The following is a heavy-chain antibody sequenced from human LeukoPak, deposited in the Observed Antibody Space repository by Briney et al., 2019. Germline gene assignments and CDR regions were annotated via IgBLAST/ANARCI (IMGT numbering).Heavy chain of an antibody. Sequence: PEGSLRLSCAAYGFSLSGYWMSWVRQAPGKGLEWVARLHADGNEKYFVHSVKGRFTVSRDDAMNSLYLQMNSLRVEDTAVYYCARGGYSFDYLGQGTLVTVSS. CDR1: GFSLSGYW. J-gene: IGHJ4*02. D-gene: IGHD5-12*01. CDR3: ARGGYSFDY. V-gene: IGHV3-7*01. CDR2: LHADGNEK.